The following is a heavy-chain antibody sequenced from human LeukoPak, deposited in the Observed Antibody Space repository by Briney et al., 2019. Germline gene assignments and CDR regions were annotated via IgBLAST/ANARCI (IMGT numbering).Heavy chain of an antibody. Sequence: SVKVSCKASGGTFSSYVISWVRPAPGQGLEWVEGIIPIFGTANYAQKFQGRVTITADESTSTAYMELSSLRSEDTAVYYCARDPRVDIGDDYDYYYGMHVWRKGTTVSVPS. CDR1: GGTFSSYV. V-gene: IGHV1-69*13. CDR2: IIPIFGTA. J-gene: IGHJ6*04. CDR3: ARDPRVDIGDDYDYYYGMHV. D-gene: IGHD2-2*03.